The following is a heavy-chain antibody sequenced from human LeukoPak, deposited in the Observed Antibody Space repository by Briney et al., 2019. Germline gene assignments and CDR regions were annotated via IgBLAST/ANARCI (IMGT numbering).Heavy chain of an antibody. Sequence: SQTLSLTCAVYGGSFSGYYWSWIRQPPRKGLEWIGEINHSGSTNYNPSLKSRVTISVDTSKNQFSLKLSSVTAADTAVYYCAIGRAPYYDFWSGYWFYFDYCGQGTLVTVSS. V-gene: IGHV4-34*01. CDR1: GGSFSGYY. J-gene: IGHJ4*02. CDR2: INHSGST. D-gene: IGHD3-3*01. CDR3: AIGRAPYYDFWSGYWFYFDY.